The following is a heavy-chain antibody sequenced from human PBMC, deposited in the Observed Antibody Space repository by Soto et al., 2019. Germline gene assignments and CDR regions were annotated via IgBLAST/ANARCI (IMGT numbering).Heavy chain of an antibody. CDR2: VSGTGGST. CDR3: AKGSILTGYFF. J-gene: IGHJ4*02. V-gene: IGHV3-23*01. CDR1: GFTFSNYA. Sequence: EVQLLESGGGLVQPGGSLRLSCAASGFTFSNYAMSWVRQAPGKGVEWVSAVSGTGGSTNYADSVKGRFTIPRDNSKNPLDLQISSLRAEDTAVYYGAKGSILTGYFFGGQGTLVTVAS. D-gene: IGHD3-9*01.